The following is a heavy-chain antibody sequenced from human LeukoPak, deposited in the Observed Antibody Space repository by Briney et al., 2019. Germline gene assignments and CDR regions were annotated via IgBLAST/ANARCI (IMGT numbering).Heavy chain of an antibody. J-gene: IGHJ4*02. V-gene: IGHV3-23*01. Sequence: GGSLRLSCAASGFTFRSYAMSWVRQAPGKGLEGVSTVTGGGGTTYYADSVKGLFTISRDNSKNTVYLQLNSLRADDTAVYSCAKHSLLVGYTSGWSSNSFDHWGQGTLVTVYS. CDR1: GFTFRSYA. CDR2: VTGGGGTT. D-gene: IGHD6-19*01. CDR3: AKHSLLVGYTSGWSSNSFDH.